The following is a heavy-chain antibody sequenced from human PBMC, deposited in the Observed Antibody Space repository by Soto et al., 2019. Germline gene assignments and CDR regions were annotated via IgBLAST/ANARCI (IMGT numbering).Heavy chain of an antibody. J-gene: IGHJ2*01. CDR2: INPSGGST. Sequence: AAVRVCCKASGYSLTFYYINWVRQAPGQGLEWMGRINPSGGSTSYAQKFQGRVTMTTATSTNTVYMELSSLRSEDTAVYYCARGEYSYGFHLYWYFDVSGRGTLVTVSS. V-gene: IGHV1-46*01. D-gene: IGHD5-18*01. CDR1: GYSLTFYY. CDR3: ARGEYSYGFHLYWYFDV.